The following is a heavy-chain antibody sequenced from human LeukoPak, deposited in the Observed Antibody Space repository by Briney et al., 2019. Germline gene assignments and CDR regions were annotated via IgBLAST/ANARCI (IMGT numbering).Heavy chain of an antibody. D-gene: IGHD6-19*01. Sequence: GASVKVSCKVSGYTLTELSMHWVRQAPGKGLEWMGGFDPEDGETIYAQKFQGRVTMTEDTSTDTAYMELSSLRSEDTAVYYCATSGSSGWAGYNWFDPWGQGTPVTASS. J-gene: IGHJ5*02. V-gene: IGHV1-24*01. CDR2: FDPEDGET. CDR1: GYTLTELS. CDR3: ATSGSSGWAGYNWFDP.